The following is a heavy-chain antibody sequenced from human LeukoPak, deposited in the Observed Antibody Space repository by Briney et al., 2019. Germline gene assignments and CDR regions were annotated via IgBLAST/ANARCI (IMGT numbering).Heavy chain of an antibody. CDR1: SSISGYY. V-gene: IGHV4-4*09. Sequence: SETLSLTCTVSSSISGYYWSWIRQPPGKGLEWIGYIYTSGSTNYNPSLESRVTISVDTSKDQFSLDLSSVTAADTAVYYCARQKCTSTSCLTKNAFDIWGQGTMVTVSS. CDR3: ARQKCTSTSCLTKNAFDI. D-gene: IGHD2-2*01. J-gene: IGHJ3*02. CDR2: IYTSGST.